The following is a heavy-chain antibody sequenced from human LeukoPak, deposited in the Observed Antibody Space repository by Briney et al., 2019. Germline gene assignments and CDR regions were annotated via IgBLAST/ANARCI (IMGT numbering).Heavy chain of an antibody. CDR2: ISGSGSMT. Sequence: GRSLRLSCATSGFTSNIYAMSWVSQAPRKGLEWVSTISGSGSMTHYANSVRGRFTISRDNSKRTLDLQLNSLRVEDTALYFCAKEGPFWSGYYIEWGQGVLVTVS. CDR1: GFTSNIYA. CDR3: AKEGPFWSGYYIE. D-gene: IGHD3-3*01. V-gene: IGHV3-23*01. J-gene: IGHJ4*02.